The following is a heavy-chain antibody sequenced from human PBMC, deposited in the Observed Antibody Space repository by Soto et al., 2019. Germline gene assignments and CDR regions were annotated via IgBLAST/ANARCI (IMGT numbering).Heavy chain of an antibody. D-gene: IGHD5-12*01. Sequence: SATLYLTSAISGYSITRSNWWVWIRQPLGEGLGWIGYFYYSGSTYYNPSLKGRVTMSVDTSKNQFSLKLSSVTAVDTAVYYCARGERGYSGSGLPVYGMDVWGQGTTVTVSS. CDR1: GYSITRSNW. CDR3: ARGERGYSGSGLPVYGMDV. CDR2: FYYSGST. J-gene: IGHJ6*02. V-gene: IGHV4-28*03.